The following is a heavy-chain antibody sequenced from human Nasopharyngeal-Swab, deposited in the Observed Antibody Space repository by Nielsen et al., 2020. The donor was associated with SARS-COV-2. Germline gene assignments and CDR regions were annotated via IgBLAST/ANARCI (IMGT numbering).Heavy chain of an antibody. J-gene: IGHJ5*02. V-gene: IGHV1-8*01. CDR3: ARHGEQQLDRNWFDP. Sequence: ASVKVSCKASGYTFTSYDINWVRQATGQGLEWMEWMNPNSGNTGYAQKFQGRVTMTRNTSISTAYMELSSLRSEDTAVYYCARHGEQQLDRNWFDPWGQGTLVTVSS. D-gene: IGHD6-13*01. CDR1: GYTFTSYD. CDR2: MNPNSGNT.